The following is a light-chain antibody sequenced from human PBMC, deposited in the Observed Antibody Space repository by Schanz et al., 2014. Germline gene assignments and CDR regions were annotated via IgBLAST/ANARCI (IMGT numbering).Light chain of an antibody. V-gene: IGLV2-11*01. J-gene: IGLJ3*02. Sequence: QSALTQPRSVSGSPGQSVTISCTGTSSDVGGYNYVSWYQQYPGKVPKLIIYDVSERPSGVPDRFSGSKSGNTASLTISGLQAEDEADYYCSSYTSSSIWVFGGGTKLTVL. CDR1: SSDVGGYNY. CDR2: DVS. CDR3: SSYTSSSIWV.